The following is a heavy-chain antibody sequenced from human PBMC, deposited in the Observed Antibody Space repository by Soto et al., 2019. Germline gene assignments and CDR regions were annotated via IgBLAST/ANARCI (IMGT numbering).Heavy chain of an antibody. D-gene: IGHD3-10*01. J-gene: IGHJ4*02. Sequence: QVQLVQSGTEVKKPGASVKVSCKASGYTFTGYYMHWVRQAPGQGLEWMGWISPDSGGTKYAQKFQGRVTMTRDTSISTAYMALGSLRSDDTAVYYCARDDGFRGGIDYWGQGTLVTVSS. CDR2: ISPDSGGT. V-gene: IGHV1-2*02. CDR3: ARDDGFRGGIDY. CDR1: GYTFTGYY.